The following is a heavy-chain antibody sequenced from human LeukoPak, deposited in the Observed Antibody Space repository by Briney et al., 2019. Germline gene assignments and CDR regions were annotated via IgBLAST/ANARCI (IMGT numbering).Heavy chain of an antibody. CDR1: GYTFTGYY. Sequence: ASVKVSCKASGYTFTGYYMHWVRQAPGQGLEWMGWFNPDSGGTHYAQKFQGRVTMTRDTSISTAYMELNRLRSDDTAVYYCARQQQLLDYWGQGTLVTVSS. J-gene: IGHJ4*02. V-gene: IGHV1-2*02. CDR2: FNPDSGGT. D-gene: IGHD6-13*01. CDR3: ARQQQLLDY.